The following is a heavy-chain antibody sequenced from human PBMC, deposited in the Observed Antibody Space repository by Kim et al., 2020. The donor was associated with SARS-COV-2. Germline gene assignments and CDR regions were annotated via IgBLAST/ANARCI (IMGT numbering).Heavy chain of an antibody. CDR3: ARDRVGATNY. Sequence: NPNDAQKLQGRVTMTTDTSTSTAYMELRSLRSDDTAVYYCARDRVGATNYWGQGTLVTVSS. CDR2: NP. D-gene: IGHD1-26*01. V-gene: IGHV1-18*01. J-gene: IGHJ4*02.